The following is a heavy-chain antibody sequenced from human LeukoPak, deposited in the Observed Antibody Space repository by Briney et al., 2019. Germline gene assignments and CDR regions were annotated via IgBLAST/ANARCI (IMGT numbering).Heavy chain of an antibody. V-gene: IGHV3-48*03. CDR1: GFTFSSYE. CDR2: ISSSGSTI. Sequence: GGSLRLSCAASGFTFSSYEMNWVRRAPGKGLEWVSYISSSGSTIYYADSVKGRFTISRDNAKNSLYLQMNSLRAEDTAVYYCARGLPNWGSYYYYYYMDVWGKGTTVTVSS. D-gene: IGHD7-27*01. CDR3: ARGLPNWGSYYYYYYMDV. J-gene: IGHJ6*03.